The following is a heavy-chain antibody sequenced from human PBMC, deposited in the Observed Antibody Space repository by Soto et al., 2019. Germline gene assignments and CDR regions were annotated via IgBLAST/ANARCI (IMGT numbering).Heavy chain of an antibody. J-gene: IGHJ5*01. Sequence: SQTLSLTCAISGDSVSNKSAAWNWIRQSPSRGLECLGRTYYTSRWYNDYAVSVMGRITINPDTSRNQFSLQLNSVTPEDTAVYYCARDRSPGSTSWYDCWGQGALVTVSS. CDR3: ARDRSPGSTSWYDC. CDR1: GDSVSNKSAA. V-gene: IGHV6-1*01. D-gene: IGHD2-2*01. CDR2: TYYTSRWYN.